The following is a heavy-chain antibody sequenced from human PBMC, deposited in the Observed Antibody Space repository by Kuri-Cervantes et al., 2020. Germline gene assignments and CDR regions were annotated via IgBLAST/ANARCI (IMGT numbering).Heavy chain of an antibody. CDR3: ARGYSQGGY. CDR1: GFTFSSYR. D-gene: IGHD1-1*01. J-gene: IGHJ4*02. CDR2: ISSSSSTI. Sequence: ETLSLTCAASGFTFSSYRMNWVRQAPGKGLEWVSYISSSSSTIYYADSVKGRFTISRDNANNSLYLQMNSLRAEDTAVYYCARGYSQGGYWGQGTLVTVSS. V-gene: IGHV3-48*04.